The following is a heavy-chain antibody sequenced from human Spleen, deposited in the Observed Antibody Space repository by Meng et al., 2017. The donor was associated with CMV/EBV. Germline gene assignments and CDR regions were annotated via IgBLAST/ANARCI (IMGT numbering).Heavy chain of an antibody. CDR2: ISYDGSNK. Sequence: VQLVQLVGGLKKPGSSVKVSCKATGYTFSSYAMHWVRQAPGKGLEWLAVISYDGSNKYYADSVKGRFTISRDNSKNTLYLQMNSLRAEDTAVYYCARDTVKALDYWGQGTLVTVSS. V-gene: IGHV3-30-3*01. D-gene: IGHD4-17*01. CDR3: ARDTVKALDY. CDR1: GYTFSSYA. J-gene: IGHJ4*02.